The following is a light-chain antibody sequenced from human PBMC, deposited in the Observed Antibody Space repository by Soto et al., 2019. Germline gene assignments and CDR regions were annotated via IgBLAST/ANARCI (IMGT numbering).Light chain of an antibody. CDR1: SSNIGSNT. CDR3: AAWDGSLNGWV. V-gene: IGLV1-44*01. CDR2: SND. J-gene: IGLJ2*01. Sequence: QSVLTQAPSASGTPGQRVTISCSGSSSNIGSNTVGWYQQVPGTAPKLLIYSNDQRPSGVPDRFSGSKSGTSASLAIGGLQSEDEADYYCAAWDGSLNGWVFGGGTKVTVL.